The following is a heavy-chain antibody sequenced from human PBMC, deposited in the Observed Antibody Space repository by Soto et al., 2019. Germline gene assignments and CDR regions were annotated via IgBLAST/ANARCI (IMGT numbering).Heavy chain of an antibody. CDR1: GFTFSDYA. D-gene: IGHD6-19*01. CDR3: AKGGRQWLVTSDFNY. Sequence: VQLVESGGGVVQPGRSLRLSCAASGFTFSDYAMHWVRQAPGKGLEWVAVVSHDGRNTHYADSVKGRFTISRDSSKNTVSPEMTSLRAEDTAGYYRAKGGRQWLVTSDFNYWGQGALVTVSS. J-gene: IGHJ4*02. CDR2: VSHDGRNT. V-gene: IGHV3-30*18.